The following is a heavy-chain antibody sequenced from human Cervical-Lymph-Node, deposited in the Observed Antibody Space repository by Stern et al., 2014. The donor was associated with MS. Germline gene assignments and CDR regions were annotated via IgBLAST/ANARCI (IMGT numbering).Heavy chain of an antibody. CDR1: GFTFEDYA. Sequence: QVQLMQSGGGVVQPGGSQRLSCTASGFTFEDYAMEWVRQVPGKGLEWVAMIWYDGSQKYYGDSVRGRFSVSRDNSRNTLYLQMKSLSLEDTAVYYCARKIPDYYYYAMDVWGQGTTVTVSS. D-gene: IGHD2-2*02. V-gene: IGHV3-33*01. CDR2: IWYDGSQK. J-gene: IGHJ6*02. CDR3: ARKIPDYYYYAMDV.